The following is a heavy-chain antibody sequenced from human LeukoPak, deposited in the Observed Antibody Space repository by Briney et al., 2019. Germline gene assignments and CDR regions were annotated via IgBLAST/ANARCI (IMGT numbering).Heavy chain of an antibody. D-gene: IGHD6-19*01. CDR2: IYYSGST. CDR1: GGSFSGYY. CDR3: ASLAVAGLSEGY. V-gene: IGHV4-34*01. J-gene: IGHJ4*02. Sequence: SETLSLTCAVYGGSFSGYYWSWIRQPPGKGLEWIASIYYSGSTYYNPSLKSRVTISVDTSRNQFSLKLSSVTAADTAVYYCASLAVAGLSEGYWGQGTLVIVSS.